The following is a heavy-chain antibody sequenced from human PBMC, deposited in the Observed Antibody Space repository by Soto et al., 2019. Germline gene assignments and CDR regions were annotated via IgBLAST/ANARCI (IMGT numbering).Heavy chain of an antibody. CDR3: ARTPVYSSSSYYYYYYMDV. V-gene: IGHV5-51*01. D-gene: IGHD6-6*01. J-gene: IGHJ6*03. CDR2: IYPGDSDT. CDR1: GYSFTSYW. Sequence: PGESLKISCKGSGYSFTSYWIGWVRQMPGKGLEWMGIIYPGDSDTRYSPSFQGQVTISADKSISTAYLQWSSLKASDTAMYYCARTPVYSSSSYYYYYYMDVWGKGTTVTVSS.